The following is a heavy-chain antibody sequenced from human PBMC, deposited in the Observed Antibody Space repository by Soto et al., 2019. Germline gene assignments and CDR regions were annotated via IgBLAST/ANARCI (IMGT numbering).Heavy chain of an antibody. CDR2: ISAYNGNT. CDR3: ARGLAISGVVPDFDS. Sequence: ASVKVSCKASGYTFTSYGISWVRQAPGQGLEWMGWISAYNGNTNYAQKLQGRVTMTTDTSTSTAYMELRSLRSDDTAVYYCARGLAISGVVPDFDSWGQGTLVTVSS. D-gene: IGHD3-3*01. J-gene: IGHJ4*02. V-gene: IGHV1-18*01. CDR1: GYTFTSYG.